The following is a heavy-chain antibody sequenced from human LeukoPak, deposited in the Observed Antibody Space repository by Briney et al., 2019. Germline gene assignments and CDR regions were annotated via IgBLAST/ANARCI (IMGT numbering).Heavy chain of an antibody. CDR2: ISNRGIII. J-gene: IGHJ4*02. CDR3: ASGGDYVGIAATFRY. CDR1: GFNFSATY. D-gene: IGHD4-23*01. V-gene: IGHV3-11*01. Sequence: GGSLRLSCAGSGFNFSATYMTWIRQAPGKGLEWVSYISNRGIIINYADSVKGRFTISRDDAKSSLYLHMNNLRTEDTALYYCASGGDYVGIAATFRYWGQGSLVTVSS.